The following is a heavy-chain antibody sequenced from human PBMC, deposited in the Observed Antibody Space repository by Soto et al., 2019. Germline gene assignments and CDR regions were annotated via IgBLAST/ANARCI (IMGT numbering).Heavy chain of an antibody. CDR1: EFNCVGYA. J-gene: IGHJ6*02. V-gene: IGHV3-23*01. Sequence: VPIRVSYTVSEFNCVGYAGSWVSQAKGKGLEWVSAISGSGGSTYYADSVKGRFTISRDNSKNTLYLQMNSLRAEDTAVYYCAKDAALEWLSYYYYGMDVWGQGTTLTVSS. CDR2: ISGSGGST. CDR3: AKDAALEWLSYYYYGMDV. D-gene: IGHD3-3*01.